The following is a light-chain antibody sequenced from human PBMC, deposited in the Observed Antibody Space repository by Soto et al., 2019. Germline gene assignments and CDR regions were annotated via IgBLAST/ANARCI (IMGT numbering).Light chain of an antibody. CDR3: QQYNSYPFT. V-gene: IGKV1-5*03. J-gene: IGKJ3*01. CDR2: MAS. Sequence: DIPMTQSPSTLSASVGDRVTITCRASQTISSWLAWYQQKPGKAPNLLIYMASSLESGVPSRFSGSGSGTEFTLTISSLQPDDFATYYCQQYNSYPFTFGPGTKVDIK. CDR1: QTISSW.